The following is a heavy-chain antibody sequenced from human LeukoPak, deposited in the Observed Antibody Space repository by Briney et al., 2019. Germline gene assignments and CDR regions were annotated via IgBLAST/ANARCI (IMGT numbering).Heavy chain of an antibody. CDR1: GYSISSGYY. J-gene: IGHJ1*01. CDR2: IFHSGKT. V-gene: IGHV4-38-2*01. CDR3: ARGDIPDF. Sequence: SETLSLTCGVSGYSISSGYYWGWIRQSPGKGLEWIGSIFHSGKTYYNLSLKSRVTISVDTSKNQFSLKLSSVTAADTAVYYCARGDIPDFWGQGTLVTVTS. D-gene: IGHD2-21*01.